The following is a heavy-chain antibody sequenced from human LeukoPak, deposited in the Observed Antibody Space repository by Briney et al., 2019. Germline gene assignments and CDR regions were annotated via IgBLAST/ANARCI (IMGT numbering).Heavy chain of an antibody. V-gene: IGHV4-39*07. CDR3: ARDRKYYYHMDV. D-gene: IGHD1-14*01. J-gene: IGHJ6*03. CDR1: AGSISSGTYY. Sequence: SETLSLTCTVSAGSISSGTYYWPWIRQPPGKGLEWIATIYHSGSTYYNPSLKSRVTISVDTSKNQFSLNLTSLTAADTAVYYCARDRKYYYHMDVWGKGTTVTVSS. CDR2: IYHSGST.